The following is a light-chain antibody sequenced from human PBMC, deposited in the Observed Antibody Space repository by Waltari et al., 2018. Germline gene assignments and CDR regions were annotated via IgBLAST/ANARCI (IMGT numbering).Light chain of an antibody. J-gene: IGLJ2*01. V-gene: IGLV2-14*01. CDR2: DVN. Sequence: QSALPQPASVSGSPGQSITISCTGTSSDVGYYNYVSWYQQNPGKAPKLMISDVNKRPSGVSNRFSGSKSGNTASLTISGLQAEDEADYYCSSYTNYATVIFGGGTKLTVL. CDR1: SSDVGYYNY. CDR3: SSYTNYATVI.